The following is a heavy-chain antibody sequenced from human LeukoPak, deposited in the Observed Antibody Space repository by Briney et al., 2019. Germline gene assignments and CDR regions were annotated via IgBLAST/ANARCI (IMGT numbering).Heavy chain of an antibody. Sequence: PGGSLRLSCAASGFIFSGYWMSWVRQAPGKGLEWVANIKPDGSEKYNVDSVKGRFTISRDNAKNSLYLQMNSLRAEDTAVYYCARVVVRGVIDYYYYMDVWGKGTTVTVSS. CDR1: GFIFSGYW. CDR2: IKPDGSEK. CDR3: ARVVVRGVIDYYYYMDV. J-gene: IGHJ6*03. V-gene: IGHV3-7*04. D-gene: IGHD3-10*01.